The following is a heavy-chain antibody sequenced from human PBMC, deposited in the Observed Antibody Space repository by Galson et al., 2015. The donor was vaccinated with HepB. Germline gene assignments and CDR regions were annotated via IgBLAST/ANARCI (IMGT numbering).Heavy chain of an antibody. V-gene: IGHV5-51*01. Sequence: QSGTEVTKPGESLKISCKGSGYSFTSYWIGWVRQMPGKGLEWMGIIYPGESKIRYSPSFHGQVTISADKSISTAYLQWSSLKASDTARYYCARLKGVGGQFDYWGQGTLVTVSS. CDR1: GYSFTSYW. CDR2: IYPGESKI. CDR3: ARLKGVGGQFDY. J-gene: IGHJ4*02. D-gene: IGHD3-16*01.